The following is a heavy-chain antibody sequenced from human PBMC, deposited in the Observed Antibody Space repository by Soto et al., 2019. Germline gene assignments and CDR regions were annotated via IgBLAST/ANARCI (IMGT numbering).Heavy chain of an antibody. Sequence: SLRLSCAASGFSFSNVWMSWVRQAPGKGLEWVGRIKSKTDGGTTDYAAPVKGRFTISRDDSKNTLYLQMNSLKTEDTAVYYCSFQESTTVTTFEYWGQGTLVTVSS. CDR1: GFSFSNVW. CDR2: IKSKTDGGTT. V-gene: IGHV3-15*01. J-gene: IGHJ4*02. D-gene: IGHD4-17*01. CDR3: SFQESTTVTTFEY.